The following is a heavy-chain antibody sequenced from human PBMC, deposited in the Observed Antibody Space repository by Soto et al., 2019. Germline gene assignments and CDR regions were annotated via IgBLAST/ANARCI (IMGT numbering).Heavy chain of an antibody. D-gene: IGHD3-3*01. CDR2: IWYDGSNK. Sequence: PGGSLRLSCAASGFTFSSYGMHWVRQAPGKGLEWVAVIWYDGSNKYYADSVKGRFTISRDNSKNTLYLQMNSLRAEDTAVYYCESRTTILGVVIMEYYGMEVWGQGTTVTVSS. J-gene: IGHJ6*02. CDR1: GFTFSSYG. V-gene: IGHV3-33*01. CDR3: ESRTTILGVVIMEYYGMEV.